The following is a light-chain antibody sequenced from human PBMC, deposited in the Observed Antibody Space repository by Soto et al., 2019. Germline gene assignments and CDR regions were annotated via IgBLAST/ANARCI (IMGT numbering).Light chain of an antibody. CDR1: SSDLGTYDY. Sequence: QSALTQPPSASGSPGQSVTISCTGTSSDLGTYDYVSWFQQHPGKAPKLMIYEVNKRPSGVPDRFSASKSGTTASLTVSGLQAEDEADYYCSSYGGSSLFWLFGGGTKLTVL. V-gene: IGLV2-8*01. J-gene: IGLJ3*02. CDR2: EVN. CDR3: SSYGGSSLFWL.